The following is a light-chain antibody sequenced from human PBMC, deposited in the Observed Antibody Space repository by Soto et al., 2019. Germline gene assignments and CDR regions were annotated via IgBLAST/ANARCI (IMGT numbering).Light chain of an antibody. CDR3: QQRSNWPPIT. CDR2: DVS. Sequence: EIVLTQSPVTLSLSPGDRATLSCRPSQSVSSFLAWYQQKPGQPPGLLIYDVSNRAAGIPARFSGSGSGTDFTLTISSLEPEDFAVYYCQQRSNWPPITFGQGTRLEIK. J-gene: IGKJ5*01. V-gene: IGKV3-11*01. CDR1: QSVSSF.